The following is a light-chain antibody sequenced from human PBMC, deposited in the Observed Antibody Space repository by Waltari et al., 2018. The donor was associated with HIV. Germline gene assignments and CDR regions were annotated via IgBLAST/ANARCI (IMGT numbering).Light chain of an antibody. J-gene: IGLJ3*02. CDR3: QTWGTGINWV. V-gene: IGLV4-69*01. CDR2: LNSDGSH. CDR1: GGHSSYA. Sequence: QLVLTQSPSASAPLGASVKLTCTLSGGHSSYAIAWHQQQPEKGPRYLMKLNSDGSHKKGDGIPARFSGCSSGAERYLTISSLQSEDEADYYCQTWGTGINWVFGGGTKLTVL.